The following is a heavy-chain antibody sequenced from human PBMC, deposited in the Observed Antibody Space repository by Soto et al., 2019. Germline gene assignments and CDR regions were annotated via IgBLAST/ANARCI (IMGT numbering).Heavy chain of an antibody. CDR1: GDTIGAGGGT. CDR3: ARHAVHSSGWFDP. V-gene: IGHV4-30-2*03. D-gene: IGHD6-19*01. J-gene: IGHJ5*02. CDR2: IYYSGST. Sequence: PLETLCLTCGVSGDTIGAGGGTWAWIRQPPGKGLEWIGYIYYSGSTYYNPSLKSRVTISVDTSKNQFSLKLSSVTAADTAVYYCARHAVHSSGWFDPWGPGTLVTVSS.